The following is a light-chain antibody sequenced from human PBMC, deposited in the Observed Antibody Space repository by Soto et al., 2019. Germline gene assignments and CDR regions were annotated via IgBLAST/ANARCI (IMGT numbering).Light chain of an antibody. CDR2: GAS. CDR3: QQYGRSPLLYT. J-gene: IGKJ2*01. Sequence: EIVLTQSPGTLSLSPGERATLSCRASQSVTSNYLAWYQQKPGQAPRLLIYGASIRAAGVPDRFSGSGSGTDFTLTITRLEPEDFAVYYCQQYGRSPLLYTFGQGTKVGVK. CDR1: QSVTSNY. V-gene: IGKV3-20*01.